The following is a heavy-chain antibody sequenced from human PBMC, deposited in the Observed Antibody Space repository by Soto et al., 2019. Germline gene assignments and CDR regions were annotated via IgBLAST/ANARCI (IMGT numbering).Heavy chain of an antibody. D-gene: IGHD2-15*01. Sequence: QVQLVQSGAEVKKPGASVKVSCKTSGYTFTSYGITWVRQAPGQGLEWMGWISPYNGNTNYAQKLQGRVSMTTDTSTSTAYMELRSLRSDDTAVYYCARGGVYCNAGSCPYNWFDPWGQGSLVTVS. V-gene: IGHV1-18*01. CDR3: ARGGVYCNAGSCPYNWFDP. CDR2: ISPYNGNT. CDR1: GYTFTSYG. J-gene: IGHJ5*02.